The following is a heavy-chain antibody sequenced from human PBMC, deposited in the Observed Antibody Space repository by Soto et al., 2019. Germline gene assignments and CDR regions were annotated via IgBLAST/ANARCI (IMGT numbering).Heavy chain of an antibody. Sequence: QVQLVQSGAEVKKPGSSVKVSCKVSGGIFSSYAIGWVRQAPGQGLEWMAGIIPITGTTNRAQKFQGRVTFTGDESTTTVYMELSSLTAEDTAVYYCAREYSSSSQYLYFDVWGRSTLVTVSS. D-gene: IGHD6-6*01. CDR3: AREYSSSSQYLYFDV. J-gene: IGHJ2*01. CDR1: GGIFSSYA. CDR2: IIPITGTT. V-gene: IGHV1-69*01.